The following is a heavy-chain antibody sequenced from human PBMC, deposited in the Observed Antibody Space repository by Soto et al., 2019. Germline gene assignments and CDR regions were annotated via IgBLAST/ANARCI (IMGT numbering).Heavy chain of an antibody. CDR1: GYSFTSYW. J-gene: IGHJ3*02. V-gene: IGHV5-51*01. Sequence: GESLKISCKGSGYSFTSYWIGWVRQMPGKGLEWMGIIYPGDSDTRYSPSFQGQVTISADKSISTAYLQWSSLKASDTAMYYCARSPYSSGWYDAFDIWGQRTMVTVSS. CDR3: ARSPYSSGWYDAFDI. D-gene: IGHD6-19*01. CDR2: IYPGDSDT.